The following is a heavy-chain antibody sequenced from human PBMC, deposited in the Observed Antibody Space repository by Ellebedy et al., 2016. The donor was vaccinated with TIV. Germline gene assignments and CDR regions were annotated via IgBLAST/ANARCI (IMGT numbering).Heavy chain of an antibody. CDR2: ILSSGLT. V-gene: IGHV4-39*07. J-gene: IGHJ5*01. Sequence: MPSETLSLTCTVSGGSINNDGYHWGWVRQTPGRGLEWVGTILSSGLTYYNPSLKGLVTISADTSKVQVSLNLISVTAADTAIYFCASDSNNIRWFYFWGQGTLVTVSS. CDR1: GGSINNDGYH. CDR3: ASDSNNIRWFYF. D-gene: IGHD1-14*01.